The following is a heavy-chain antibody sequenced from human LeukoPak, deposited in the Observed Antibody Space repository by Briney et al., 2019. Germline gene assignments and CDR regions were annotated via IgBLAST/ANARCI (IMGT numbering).Heavy chain of an antibody. D-gene: IGHD3-10*01. V-gene: IGHV6-1*01. J-gene: IGHJ3*02. CDR2: TYYTSKWYN. CDR3: ARGGLVRGTINSLIGFDI. CDR1: GDSVSSNTAG. Sequence: SQTLSLTCDISGDSVSSNTAGWNWLRQSPSRVLELLGRTYYTSKWYNDDALSVRGRMTINPDTAKNQFSLQLNSVTVEDTALYYCARGGLVRGTINSLIGFDIWGEGIMVTVSS.